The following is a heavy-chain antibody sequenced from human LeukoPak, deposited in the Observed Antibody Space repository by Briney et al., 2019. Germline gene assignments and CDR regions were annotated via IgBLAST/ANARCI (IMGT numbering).Heavy chain of an antibody. V-gene: IGHV3-53*01. D-gene: IGHD4/OR15-4a*01. CDR1: GFTVSTNS. J-gene: IGHJ4*02. CDR3: ARRAGAYSHPYDY. Sequence: GGSLRLSCTVSGFTVSTNSMSWVRQAPGKGLEWVSFIYSDNTHYSDSVKGRFTISRDNSKNTLYLQVNSLRAEDTAVYYCARRAGAYSHPYDYWGQGTLVTVSS. CDR2: IYSDNT.